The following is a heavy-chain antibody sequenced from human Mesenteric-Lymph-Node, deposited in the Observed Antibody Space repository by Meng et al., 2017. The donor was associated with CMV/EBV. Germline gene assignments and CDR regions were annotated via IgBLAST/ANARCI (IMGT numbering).Heavy chain of an antibody. CDR3: ARDSTEAKYPYYDFWSGYYKNWFDP. CDR2: IKQDGSEK. V-gene: IGHV3-7*03. D-gene: IGHD3-3*01. Sequence: GESLKISCAASGFTFSSYWMSWVRQAPGKGLEWVANIKQDGSEKYYVDSVKGRFTISRDNAKNSLYLQMNSLRAEDTAVYYCARDSTEAKYPYYDFWSGYYKNWFDPWGQGTLVTVSS. J-gene: IGHJ5*02. CDR1: GFTFSSYW.